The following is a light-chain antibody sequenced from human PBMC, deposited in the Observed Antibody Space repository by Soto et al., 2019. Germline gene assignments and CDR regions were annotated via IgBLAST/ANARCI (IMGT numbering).Light chain of an antibody. CDR1: RRDVGGYNY. V-gene: IGLV2-14*01. Sequence: QSALTQPASVSGSPGQSITISCTGTRRDVGGYNYVSWYQQYPGKSPKLLIYAVTHRPSGVSNRFSGSKSGNTASLTISGLQAEDEADYYCSSYTISNTLPFVFGTGTKLTVL. CDR3: SSYTISNTLPFV. J-gene: IGLJ1*01. CDR2: AVT.